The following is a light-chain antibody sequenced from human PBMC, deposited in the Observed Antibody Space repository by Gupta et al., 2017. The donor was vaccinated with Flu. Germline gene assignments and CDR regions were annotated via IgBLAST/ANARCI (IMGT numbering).Light chain of an antibody. CDR2: EVS. CDR3: SSYTSDDTWV. V-gene: IGLV2-18*02. Sequence: SNDVGSYYRVSWYQQSPGTAPKLIISEVSSRPSGVPDRLSGSKSGNTASLTISGLQPEDEADYYGSSYTSDDTWVFGGGTKLTVL. J-gene: IGLJ3*02. CDR1: SNDVGSYYR.